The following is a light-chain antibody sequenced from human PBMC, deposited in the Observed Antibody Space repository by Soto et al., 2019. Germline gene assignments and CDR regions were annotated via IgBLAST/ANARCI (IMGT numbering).Light chain of an antibody. V-gene: IGKV1-39*01. J-gene: IGKJ2*01. CDR3: QQSYISPYT. CDR2: SAS. CDR1: QSISKN. Sequence: DIQMTQSPASLSASVGDRVTITFRASQSISKNLNWYQHKVGKAPQLLIYSASDSQAGVPSRFSGSGSGTDFTPIISGLQPEDFATYYCQQSYISPYTFGQGTKVDI.